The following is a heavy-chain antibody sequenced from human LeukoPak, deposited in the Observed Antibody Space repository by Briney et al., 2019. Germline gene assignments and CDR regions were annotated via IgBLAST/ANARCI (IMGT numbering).Heavy chain of an antibody. CDR3: AGSHDYGDPQFDY. D-gene: IGHD4-17*01. V-gene: IGHV4-39*01. CDR1: GGSITSSSYY. CDR2: IYYTGST. Sequence: TSETLSLTCTVSGGSITSSSYYWGWIRQPPGKGLEWIGSIYYTGSTFYNPSLKSRVTISVDTSKNQFSMKLSSVTAADTTVYYCAGSHDYGDPQFDYWGQGTLVTVSS. J-gene: IGHJ4*02.